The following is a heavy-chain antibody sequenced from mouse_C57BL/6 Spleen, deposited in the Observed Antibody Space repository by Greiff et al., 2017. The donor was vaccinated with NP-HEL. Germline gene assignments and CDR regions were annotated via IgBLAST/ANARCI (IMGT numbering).Heavy chain of an antibody. CDR2: IHPSDSDT. D-gene: IGHD2-12*01. J-gene: IGHJ4*01. CDR1: GYTFTSYW. Sequence: QVQLKQPGAELVKPGASVKVSCKASGYTFTSYWMHWVKQRPGQGLEWIGRIHPSDSDTNYNQKFKGKATLTVDKSSSTAYMQLSSLTSEDSAVYYCGLYDMSNYYAMDYWGQGTSVTVSS. CDR3: GLYDMSNYYAMDY. V-gene: IGHV1-74*01.